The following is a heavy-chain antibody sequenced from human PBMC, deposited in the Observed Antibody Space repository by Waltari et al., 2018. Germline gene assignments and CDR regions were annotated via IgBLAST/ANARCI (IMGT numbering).Heavy chain of an antibody. D-gene: IGHD3-10*01. CDR3: ARTGARDY. J-gene: IGHJ4*02. Sequence: QVQLQESGPGLVKPSETLSLTCAVSGYSISSGYYWGWIRQPPGKGLEWIGSIYHSGSTYYNPSLKSRVTISVDTSKNQFSLKLSSVTAADTAVYYCARTGARDYWGQGTLVIVSS. CDR2: IYHSGST. CDR1: GYSISSGYY. V-gene: IGHV4-38-2*01.